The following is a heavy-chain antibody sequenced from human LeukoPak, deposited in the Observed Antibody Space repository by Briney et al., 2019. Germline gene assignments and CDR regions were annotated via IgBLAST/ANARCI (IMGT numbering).Heavy chain of an antibody. CDR2: IRISGSVT. J-gene: IGHJ1*01. V-gene: IGHV3-23*01. CDR3: GVADVMQWSSDKGN. D-gene: IGHD3-16*01. Sequence: GGSLRLSCAASGFTFSSYAMCWVRQAPGKGLEWVSRIRISGSVTYHADSVKGRFSISRDNSMNILYLLMNSLRDEDMAVYYWGVADVMQWSSDKGNWGQGTLVTISS. CDR1: GFTFSSYA.